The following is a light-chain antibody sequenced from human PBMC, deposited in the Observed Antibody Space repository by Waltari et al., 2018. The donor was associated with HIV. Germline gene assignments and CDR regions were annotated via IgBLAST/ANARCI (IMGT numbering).Light chain of an antibody. Sequence: QSALTQPRSVSGSPGQSVTISCTGTSSDVGGYNYVSWYQQHPGKAPKFMIYDVNKRPSGVPDRFSCSKSGNTASLTISGLQAEDEADYYCCSYADNYPVVFGGGTKLTVL. CDR2: DVN. CDR3: CSYADNYPVV. J-gene: IGLJ2*01. V-gene: IGLV2-11*01. CDR1: SSDVGGYNY.